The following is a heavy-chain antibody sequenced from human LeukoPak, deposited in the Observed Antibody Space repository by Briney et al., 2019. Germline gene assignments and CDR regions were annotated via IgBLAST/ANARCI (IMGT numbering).Heavy chain of an antibody. D-gene: IGHD3-22*01. CDR3: TTEYYYDSPGIFDY. CDR2: IKKKTDGGTT. CDR1: GFTFSNGW. Sequence: GGSLRLSCTTSGFTFSNGWMSWVRQAPGKGLEWVGRIKKKTDGGTTDYAAPVKGRFTISRDDSKDTLYLQMNSLTTEDTAIYYCTTEYYYDSPGIFDYWGQGTLVTVSS. V-gene: IGHV3-15*01. J-gene: IGHJ4*02.